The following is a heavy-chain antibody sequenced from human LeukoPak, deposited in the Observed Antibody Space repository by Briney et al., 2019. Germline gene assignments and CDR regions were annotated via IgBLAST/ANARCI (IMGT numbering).Heavy chain of an antibody. CDR3: AHSGWYYDFWSGYPFDP. CDR1: GFSLSTRGVG. Sequence: SGPTLVNPTQTLTLTCTFSGFSLSTRGVGVGWIRQPPGRALEWLALIYWDDSKLYSPSLKSRLTITKDTSKNQVVLSMTNMDPVDTATYYCAHSGWYYDFWSGYPFDPWGQGTLVTVSS. CDR2: IYWDDSK. D-gene: IGHD3-3*01. J-gene: IGHJ5*02. V-gene: IGHV2-5*02.